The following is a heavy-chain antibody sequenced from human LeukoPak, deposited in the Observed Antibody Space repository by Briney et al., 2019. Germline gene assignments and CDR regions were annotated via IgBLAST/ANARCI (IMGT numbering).Heavy chain of an antibody. J-gene: IGHJ4*02. Sequence: PSETLSLTCTVSGGSISSGSYYWSWIRQPAGKGLEWIERIYTSGSTNYNPSLKSRVTISVDTSKNQFSLKLSSVTAADTAVYYCARGSSGWYGLLDYWGQGTLVTVSS. D-gene: IGHD6-19*01. V-gene: IGHV4-61*02. CDR3: ARGSSGWYGLLDY. CDR2: IYTSGST. CDR1: GGSISSGSYY.